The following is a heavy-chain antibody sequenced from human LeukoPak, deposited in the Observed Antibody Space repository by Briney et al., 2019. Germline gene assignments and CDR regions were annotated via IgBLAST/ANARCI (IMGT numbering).Heavy chain of an antibody. D-gene: IGHD3-10*01. Sequence: PGGSLRLSCAASGFTFSNAWMSWVRQAPGKGLEWVGRIKSKTDGGTTDYAAPVKGRFTISRDDSKNTLYLQMNSLKTEDTAVYYCTTYCLRFGELVDAFDIWGQGTMVTVSS. CDR3: TTYCLRFGELVDAFDI. CDR1: GFTFSNAW. V-gene: IGHV3-15*01. CDR2: IKSKTDGGTT. J-gene: IGHJ3*02.